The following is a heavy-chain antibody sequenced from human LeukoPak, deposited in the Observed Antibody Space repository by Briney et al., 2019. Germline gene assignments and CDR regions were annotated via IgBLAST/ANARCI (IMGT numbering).Heavy chain of an antibody. J-gene: IGHJ6*03. V-gene: IGHV3-23*01. D-gene: IGHD2-2*01. CDR3: AKARGYCSSTSCQAYYYYYYMDV. CDR1: GLTLSSYA. CDR2: ISGSGGST. Sequence: PGGSLRLSCAASGLTLSSYAMSWVRQAPGKGLEWVSAISGSGGSTYYADSVKGRFTSSRDNSKNTLYLQMNSLRAEDTAVYYCAKARGYCSSTSCQAYYYYYYMDVWGKGTTVTVSS.